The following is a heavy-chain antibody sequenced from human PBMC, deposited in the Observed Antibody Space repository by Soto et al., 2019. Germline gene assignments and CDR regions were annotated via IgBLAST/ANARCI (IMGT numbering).Heavy chain of an antibody. J-gene: IGHJ4*02. Sequence: SLRLSCAASGFTFSSYAMSWVRQAPGKGLEWVSAISGSGGSTYYADSVKGRFTISRDNSKNTLYLQMNSLRAEDTAVYYCAKATYYYDSSGYYSFDYWGQGTLVTVSS. CDR3: AKATYYYDSSGYYSFDY. CDR2: ISGSGGST. CDR1: GFTFSSYA. V-gene: IGHV3-23*01. D-gene: IGHD3-22*01.